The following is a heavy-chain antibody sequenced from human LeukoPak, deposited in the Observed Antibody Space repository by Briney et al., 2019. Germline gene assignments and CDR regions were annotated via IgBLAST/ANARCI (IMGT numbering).Heavy chain of an antibody. CDR2: IYPGDPDT. CDR3: ARRTAAGYYFDY. Sequence: GQSLKISCKGSGYSFTSYWICWVRQMPGKGLEWMGIIYPGDPDTTYSPSFQGQVTISADKSISTAYLQWSSQKASETAMYYCARRTAAGYYFDYWGQGTLVTVSS. D-gene: IGHD6-13*01. J-gene: IGHJ4*02. V-gene: IGHV5-51*01. CDR1: GYSFTSYW.